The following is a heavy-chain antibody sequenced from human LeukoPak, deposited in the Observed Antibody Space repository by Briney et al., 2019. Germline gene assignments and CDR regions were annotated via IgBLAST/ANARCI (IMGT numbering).Heavy chain of an antibody. CDR1: GFTFSSYS. D-gene: IGHD3-3*01. CDR2: ISSSSSYI. CDR3: ARVVLRFLEWSSYAFDI. Sequence: GGSLRPSCAASGFTFSSYSMNWVRQAPGKGLEWVSSISSSSSYIYYADSVKGRFTISRDNAKNSLYLQMSSLRAEDTAVYYCARVVLRFLEWSSYAFDIWGQGTMVTVSS. V-gene: IGHV3-21*01. J-gene: IGHJ3*02.